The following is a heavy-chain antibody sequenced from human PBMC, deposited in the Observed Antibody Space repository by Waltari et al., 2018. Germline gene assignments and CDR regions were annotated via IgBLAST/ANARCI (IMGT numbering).Heavy chain of an antibody. CDR2: IWNDGGNK. D-gene: IGHD2-15*01. J-gene: IGHJ6*03. CDR3: ARVGGNSYYYMDV. Sequence: QVQLVESGGGVVQPGRSLRLSCAASGFTFSSYGIHWVRQAPGKGLEWVAVIWNDGGNKYYADSVKGRFTISRDNAKNSLYLQMNSLRAEDTAVYYCARVGGNSYYYMDVWGKGTTVTVSS. CDR1: GFTFSSYG. V-gene: IGHV3-33*01.